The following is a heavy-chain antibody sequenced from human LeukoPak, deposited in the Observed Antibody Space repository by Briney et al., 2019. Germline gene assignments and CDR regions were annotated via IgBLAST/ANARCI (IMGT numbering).Heavy chain of an antibody. D-gene: IGHD3-22*01. CDR2: INSDGSST. V-gene: IGHV3-74*01. Sequence: GGSLRLSCAASGFTFSTYWMHWVRQAPGKGLVWVSRINSDGSSTNYTDSVKGRFTISRDNAKNTLYLQMNSLRAEDTAVYYCVRDMGYYDKVWGQGTLVTVSS. CDR1: GFTFSTYW. J-gene: IGHJ4*02. CDR3: VRDMGYYDKV.